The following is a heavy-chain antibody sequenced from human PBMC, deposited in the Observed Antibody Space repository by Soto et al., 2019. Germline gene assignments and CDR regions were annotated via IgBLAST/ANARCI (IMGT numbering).Heavy chain of an antibody. J-gene: IGHJ5*02. Sequence: PSETLSLTCTVSGGSISSSSYYWGWIRQPPGKGLEWIGSIYYSGSTYYNPSLKSRVTISVDTSKNQFSLKLSSVTAADTAVYYCARQKLGYCISTSCNPWPVWFDPWGQGTLVT. CDR1: GGSISSSSYY. CDR3: ARQKLGYCISTSCNPWPVWFDP. D-gene: IGHD2-2*01. V-gene: IGHV4-39*01. CDR2: IYYSGST.